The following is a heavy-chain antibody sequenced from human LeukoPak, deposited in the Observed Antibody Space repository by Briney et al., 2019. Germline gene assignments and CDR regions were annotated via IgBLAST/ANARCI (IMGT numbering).Heavy chain of an antibody. V-gene: IGHV3-21*01. CDR3: ARDEPLVRTDAFDV. J-gene: IGHJ3*01. Sequence: GGSLRLSCAASGFTFSSYTMNWVRQAPGKGLEWVSSISSSSSYIYYADSVKGRFTISRDNAKDSLFLQMNSLRAEDTAVYYCARDEPLVRTDAFDVWGQGTMVTVSS. CDR2: ISSSSSYI. CDR1: GFTFSSYT. D-gene: IGHD2-2*01.